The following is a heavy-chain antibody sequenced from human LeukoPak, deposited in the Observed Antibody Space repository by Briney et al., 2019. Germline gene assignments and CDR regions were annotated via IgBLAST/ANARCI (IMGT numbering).Heavy chain of an antibody. Sequence: ASVKVSCKASGYTFTSYGISWVRQAPGQGLEWMGWISAYNGNTNYAQKLQGRVTMTTDTSTSTAYMELRSLRSDDTAVYYCARDGAEGEYYYGSGSYYGPFDYWGQGTLVTVSS. CDR3: ARDGAEGEYYYGSGSYYGPFDY. CDR2: ISAYNGNT. J-gene: IGHJ4*02. D-gene: IGHD3-10*01. CDR1: GYTFTSYG. V-gene: IGHV1-18*01.